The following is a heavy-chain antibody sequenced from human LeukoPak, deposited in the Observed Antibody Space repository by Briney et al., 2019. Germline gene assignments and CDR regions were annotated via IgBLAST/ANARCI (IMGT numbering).Heavy chain of an antibody. J-gene: IGHJ4*02. CDR3: ALSSGYPSGDWDY. Sequence: PSETLSLTCTVSGGSISSSSCYWGWIRQPPGKGLEWIGSIYYSGSTYYNPSLKSRVTISVDTSKNQFSLKLSSVTAADTAVYYCALSSGYPSGDWDYWGQGTLVTVSS. CDR2: IYYSGST. V-gene: IGHV4-39*01. D-gene: IGHD3-22*01. CDR1: GGSISSSSCY.